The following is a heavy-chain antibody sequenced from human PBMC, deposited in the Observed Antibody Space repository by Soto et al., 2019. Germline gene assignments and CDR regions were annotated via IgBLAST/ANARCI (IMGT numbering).Heavy chain of an antibody. CDR1: GGTFSSYA. D-gene: IGHD6-13*01. V-gene: IGHV1-69*13. Sequence: ASVKVSCKASGGTFSSYAISWVRQAPGQGLEWMGGIIPIFGTANYAQKFQGRVTITADESTSTAYMELSSLRSEDTAVYYCARHPGGIAAAGYGYYYYYGMDVWGQGTTVTV. CDR3: ARHPGGIAAAGYGYYYYYGMDV. J-gene: IGHJ6*02. CDR2: IIPIFGTA.